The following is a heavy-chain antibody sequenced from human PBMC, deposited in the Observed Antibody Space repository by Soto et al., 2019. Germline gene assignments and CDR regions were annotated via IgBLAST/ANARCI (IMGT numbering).Heavy chain of an antibody. CDR1: GFTFDDYA. V-gene: IGHV3-9*01. J-gene: IGHJ6*02. CDR3: AKEGPGAGRDWGYYYGMDV. Sequence: EVQLVASGGGLVQPGRSLRLSCAASGFTFDDYAMHWVRQAPGTGLEWVSGISWHSGSIGYADSVKGRFTISRDNAKNSLYLQINSLRAEDTAVYYGAKEGPGAGRDWGYYYGMDVWGQGTTVTVS. CDR2: ISWHSGSI. D-gene: IGHD6-19*01.